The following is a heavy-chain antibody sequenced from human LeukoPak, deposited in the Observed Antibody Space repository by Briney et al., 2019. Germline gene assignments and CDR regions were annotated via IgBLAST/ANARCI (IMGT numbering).Heavy chain of an antibody. V-gene: IGHV3-23*01. D-gene: IGHD4-17*01. Sequence: GGSLRLSCAASGFTFANYAMSWVRQAPGKGLEWVSTIRNSGDSTYYADSVKGRFTISRDNSKNTLFLQMNSLRAEDTAVYYCARRGESTSYGDYRFDYWGQGTLVTVSS. J-gene: IGHJ4*02. CDR2: IRNSGDST. CDR1: GFTFANYA. CDR3: ARRGESTSYGDYRFDY.